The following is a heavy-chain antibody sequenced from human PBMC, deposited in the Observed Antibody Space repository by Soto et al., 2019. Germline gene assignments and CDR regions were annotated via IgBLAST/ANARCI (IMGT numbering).Heavy chain of an antibody. CDR1: GYTFTSYA. CDR2: INAGNGNT. Sequence: ASVKVSCKASGYTFTSYAMHWVRQAPGQRLEWMGWINAGNGNTKYSQKFQGRVTITRGTSASTAYMELSSLRSEDTAVYYCARDHIYCSSTSCYAYYYYGMDVWGQGTTVTVSS. J-gene: IGHJ6*02. V-gene: IGHV1-3*01. D-gene: IGHD2-2*01. CDR3: ARDHIYCSSTSCYAYYYYGMDV.